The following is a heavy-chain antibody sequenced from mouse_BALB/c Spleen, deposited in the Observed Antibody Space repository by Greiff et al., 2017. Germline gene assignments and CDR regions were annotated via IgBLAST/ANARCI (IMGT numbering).Heavy chain of an antibody. D-gene: IGHD2-10*02. Sequence: DVKLQESGPGLVKPSQSLSLTCTVTGYSITSDYAWNWIRQFPGNKLEWMGYISYSGSTSYNPSLKSRIPITRDTSKNQFFLQLNSVTTEDTATYYCARGAVYGNYEDYFDYWGQGTTLTVSS. J-gene: IGHJ2*01. CDR2: ISYSGST. CDR3: ARGAVYGNYEDYFDY. CDR1: GYSITSDYA. V-gene: IGHV3-2*02.